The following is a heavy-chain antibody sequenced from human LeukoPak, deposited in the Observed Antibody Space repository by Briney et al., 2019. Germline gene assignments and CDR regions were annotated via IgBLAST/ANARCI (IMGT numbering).Heavy chain of an antibody. D-gene: IGHD2-15*01. J-gene: IGHJ4*02. CDR2: ISGSGGST. V-gene: IGHV3-23*01. Sequence: GRSLRLSCAASGFTFSSYAMSWVSQAPGKGLGWVSAISGSGGSTYYADSVKGRFTISRDNSKNTLYLQMNSLRAEDTAVYYCAKNRGYCSGGSCYFDYWGQGTLVTVSS. CDR1: GFTFSSYA. CDR3: AKNRGYCSGGSCYFDY.